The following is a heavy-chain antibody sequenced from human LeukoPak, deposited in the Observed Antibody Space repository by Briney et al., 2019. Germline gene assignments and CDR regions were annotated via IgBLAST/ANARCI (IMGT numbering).Heavy chain of an antibody. J-gene: IGHJ5*02. Sequence: TGGSLRLSCAASGFTFSTYGMNWVRQAPGKGLEWVSGIRGNGVTTYYADSVKGRFTISRDNSKNTLYLQMSSLGAEDTAVYYCGKDSYVGVNWFDPRGQGTLVTVSS. CDR2: IRGNGVTT. CDR1: GFTFSTYG. D-gene: IGHD1-26*01. V-gene: IGHV3-23*01. CDR3: GKDSYVGVNWFDP.